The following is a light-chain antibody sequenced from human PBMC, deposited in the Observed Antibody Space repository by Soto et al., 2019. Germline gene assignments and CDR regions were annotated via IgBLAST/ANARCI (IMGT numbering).Light chain of an antibody. CDR2: DAS. CDR1: QSVSSY. CDR3: QQRSNSWT. J-gene: IGKJ1*01. V-gene: IGKV3-11*01. Sequence: EIVLTQSPATLSLSPGERATLSCRASQSVSSYLAWYQQTPGQAPRLLIYDASNRATGIPPRFSGSGSGTDFTLTISSLEPEDFAVYYCQQRSNSWTFGQGTKVEIK.